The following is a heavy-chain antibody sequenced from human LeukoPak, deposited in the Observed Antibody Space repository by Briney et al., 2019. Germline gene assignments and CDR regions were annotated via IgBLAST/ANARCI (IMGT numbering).Heavy chain of an antibody. Sequence: GGSLRLSCAASGFTFSIYWMSWGRQAPGKGLEWVANIKQDGSENFYVDSVKGRFTISRDNAKNSLYLQMTSLRGEDTAVYYCARLARGTVFDYWGQGTLVTVSS. CDR2: IKQDGSEN. CDR1: GFTFSIYW. D-gene: IGHD3-10*01. CDR3: ARLARGTVFDY. V-gene: IGHV3-7*05. J-gene: IGHJ4*02.